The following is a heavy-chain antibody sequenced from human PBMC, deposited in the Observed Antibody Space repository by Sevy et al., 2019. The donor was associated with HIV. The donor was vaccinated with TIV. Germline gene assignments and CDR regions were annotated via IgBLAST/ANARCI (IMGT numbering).Heavy chain of an antibody. Sequence: SETLSLTCTVSGGSISSSSIYWGWVRQSPGKGLDYIGSIFHSGDTYYNPSIKSRVTISVDTSKNQYSLKMTSVTAADTAVYYCARHFYSNGMDVWGQGTTVTVSS. V-gene: IGHV4-39*01. D-gene: IGHD1-26*01. CDR1: GGSISSSSIY. CDR3: ARHFYSNGMDV. J-gene: IGHJ6*02. CDR2: IFHSGDT.